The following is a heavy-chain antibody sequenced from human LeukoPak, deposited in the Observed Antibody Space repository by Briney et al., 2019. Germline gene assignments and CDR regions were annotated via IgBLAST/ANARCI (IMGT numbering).Heavy chain of an antibody. Sequence: GGSLRLSCAASGFTFSSYEMNWVRQAPGKGLEWVSYISSSGSTIYYADSVKGRFTISRDNAKNSLYLQMNSLRAEDTAVYYCARDRGHFSYFDYWGQGAVVTVSS. D-gene: IGHD3-10*01. CDR3: ARDRGHFSYFDY. CDR2: ISSSGSTI. J-gene: IGHJ4*02. CDR1: GFTFSSYE. V-gene: IGHV3-48*03.